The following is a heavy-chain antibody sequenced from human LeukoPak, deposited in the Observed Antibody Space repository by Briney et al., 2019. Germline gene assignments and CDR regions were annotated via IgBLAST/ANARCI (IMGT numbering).Heavy chain of an antibody. D-gene: IGHD2-21*01. V-gene: IGHV5-51*01. CDR2: IYPGDSDT. J-gene: IGHJ3*02. Sequence: GESLKISCKGSGYFFTTHWIGWVRQMRGEGLEWVGIIYPGDSDTEYSPSFEGQVTISADKSITTAYLQWSSLKASDTAMYYCATTRETGDFDAFNIWGQGTMVTVSS. CDR3: ATTRETGDFDAFNI. CDR1: GYFFTTHW.